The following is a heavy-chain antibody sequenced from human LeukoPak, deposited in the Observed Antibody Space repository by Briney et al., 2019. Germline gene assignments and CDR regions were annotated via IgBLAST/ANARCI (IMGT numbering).Heavy chain of an antibody. V-gene: IGHV3-7*01. CDR3: AREPVKHGEGAFDI. D-gene: IGHD3-10*01. J-gene: IGHJ3*02. CDR1: GVTFSSYW. CDR2: IKQDGSEK. Sequence: GGSLRLSCAASGVTFSSYWMSWVRQAPGKGLEWVANIKQDGSEKNFVDSVKGRFTISRDNAKNTLYLQMNSLRAEDTAVYYCAREPVKHGEGAFDIWGQGTTVTVSS.